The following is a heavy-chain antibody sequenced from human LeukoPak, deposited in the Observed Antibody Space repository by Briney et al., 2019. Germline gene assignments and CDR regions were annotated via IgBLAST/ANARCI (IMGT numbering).Heavy chain of an antibody. CDR2: ISGSGGST. Sequence: PGGSLRLSCAASGFTFSSYAMSWVRQAPGRGLEWVSAISGSGGSTYYADSVKGRFTVSRDNSKNTLYLQMNSLRAEDTAVYYCAKVRGWTGGDYFDYWGQGTLVTVSS. CDR1: GFTFSSYA. CDR3: AKVRGWTGGDYFDY. D-gene: IGHD6-19*01. J-gene: IGHJ4*02. V-gene: IGHV3-23*01.